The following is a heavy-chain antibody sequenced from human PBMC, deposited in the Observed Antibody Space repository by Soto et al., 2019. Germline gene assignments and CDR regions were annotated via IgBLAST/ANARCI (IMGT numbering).Heavy chain of an antibody. CDR3: ARVTLTVVADRYSDQRYRIAA. V-gene: IGHV1-3*01. J-gene: IGHJ6*02. Sequence: ASVKVSCKASGYTFTSYAMHWVRQAPGQRLEWMGWINAGNGNTKYSQKFQGRVTITRDTSASTAYMELSSLRSEDTAVYYCARVTLTVVADRYSDQRYRIAARGQGPTVTV. D-gene: IGHD2-15*01. CDR1: GYTFTSYA. CDR2: INAGNGNT.